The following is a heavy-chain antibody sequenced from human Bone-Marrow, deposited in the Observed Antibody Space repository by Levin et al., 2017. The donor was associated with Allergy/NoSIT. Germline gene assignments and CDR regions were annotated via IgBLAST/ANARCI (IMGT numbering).Heavy chain of an antibody. Sequence: SETLSLTCAVYGGSFSGFYWSWIRHIPGKGLEWIGEINDGGSINSNPSLKSRVTVSIDTSKKQVSLKVRAVTAADRGVYYCARGLVAGNDAFDIWGQGTKVAVSS. CDR1: GGSFSGFY. J-gene: IGHJ3*02. V-gene: IGHV4-34*01. CDR2: INDGGSI. D-gene: IGHD5-12*01. CDR3: ARGLVAGNDAFDI.